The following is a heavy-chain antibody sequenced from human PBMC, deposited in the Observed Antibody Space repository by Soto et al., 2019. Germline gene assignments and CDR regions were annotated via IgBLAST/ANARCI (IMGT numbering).Heavy chain of an antibody. V-gene: IGHV3-30-3*01. CDR1: GFTFRSYA. J-gene: IGHJ4*02. CDR2: ISYDGSNK. CDR3: ARYSSSSYFDY. Sequence: LRLSCAASGFTFRSYAMHWVRQAPGKGLEWVAVISYDGSNKYYADSVKGRFTISRDNSKNTLYLQMNSLRAEDTAVYYCARYSSSSYFDYWGQGTRGTVSA. D-gene: IGHD6-6*01.